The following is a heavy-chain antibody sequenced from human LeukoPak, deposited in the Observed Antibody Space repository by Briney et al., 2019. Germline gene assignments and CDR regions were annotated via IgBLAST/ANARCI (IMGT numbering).Heavy chain of an antibody. V-gene: IGHV3-21*01. J-gene: IGHJ4*02. D-gene: IGHD6-13*01. CDR2: ISSSSSYI. CDR3: ARESPRIAAAVYYFDY. Sequence: GGSLRLSCAASGFTFSSYGMNWVRQAPGKGLEWVSSISSSSSYIYYADSVKGRFTISRDNAKNSLYLQMNSLRAEDTAVYYCARESPRIAAAVYYFDYWGQGTLVTVSS. CDR1: GFTFSSYG.